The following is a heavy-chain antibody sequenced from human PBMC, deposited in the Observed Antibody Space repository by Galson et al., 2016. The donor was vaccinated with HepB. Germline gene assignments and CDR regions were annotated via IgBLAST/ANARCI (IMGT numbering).Heavy chain of an antibody. CDR3: ATGISVAGKYYYYYMDV. V-gene: IGHV4-39*01. D-gene: IGHD6-19*01. CDR1: GDSVTSCCHY. Sequence: SETLSLTCTVSGDSVTSCCHYWSWVRQPAGKGLEWIGRIYIDGSTYYNPSLESRVTISVDTSKNQFSLRLSSVTAADTAVYYCATGISVAGKYYYYYMDVWGKGTTVTVS. CDR2: IYIDGST. J-gene: IGHJ6*03.